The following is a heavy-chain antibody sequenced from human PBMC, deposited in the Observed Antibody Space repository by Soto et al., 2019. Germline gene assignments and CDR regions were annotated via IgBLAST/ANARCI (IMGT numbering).Heavy chain of an antibody. CDR3: ARGGLVRGVVTLYKWFDP. V-gene: IGHV4-59*13. CDR1: GGSIGSYY. CDR2: IYYTGFT. J-gene: IGHJ5*02. Sequence: SETLSLTCPVSGGSIGSYYWSWILQTPGNGLEWIGYIYYTGFTNYNPSLKSRVTMSVDTSKKQFSLKLSSVTAADTAVYFCARGGLVRGVVTLYKWFDPWGQGTLVTVYS. D-gene: IGHD3-10*01.